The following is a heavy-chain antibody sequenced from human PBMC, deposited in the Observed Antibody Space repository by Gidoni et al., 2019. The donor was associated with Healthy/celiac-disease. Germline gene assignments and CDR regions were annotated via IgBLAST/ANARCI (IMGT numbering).Heavy chain of an antibody. Sequence: EVQLLESGGGLVQPGGSLRLSCAASGFTFSSYAMSWVRQAPGKGLEWVSAISGSGGSTYYADSVKGRFTISRDNSKNTLYLQMNSLRAEDTAVYYCAKAGGSTSHGALWYYYYYMDVWGKGTTVTVSS. CDR2: ISGSGGST. J-gene: IGHJ6*03. D-gene: IGHD2-2*01. V-gene: IGHV3-23*01. CDR1: GFTFSSYA. CDR3: AKAGGSTSHGALWYYYYYMDV.